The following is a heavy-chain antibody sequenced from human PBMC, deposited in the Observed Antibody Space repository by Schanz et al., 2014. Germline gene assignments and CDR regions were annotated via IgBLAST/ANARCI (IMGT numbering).Heavy chain of an antibody. J-gene: IGHJ6*02. D-gene: IGHD3-3*02. CDR3: ARENKDYDSILNKFFHYGLDL. CDR2: ISPNSGDT. CDR1: GYIFIGYY. Sequence: QVQLVQSGAEMKKPGASVKVSCKASGYIFIGYYIHWVRQAPGQGLEWMGRISPNSGDTHSAQKFQGRVTMTWDRSISTANMELSRLRSDDTAVYYCARENKDYDSILNKFFHYGLDLWGQGTTVTVSS. V-gene: IGHV1-2*06.